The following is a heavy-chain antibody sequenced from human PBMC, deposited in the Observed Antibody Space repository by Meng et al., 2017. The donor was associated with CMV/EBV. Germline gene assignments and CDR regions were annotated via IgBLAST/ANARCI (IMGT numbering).Heavy chain of an antibody. CDR2: IYSRGST. J-gene: IGHJ3*02. Sequence: GESLKISCASSGFTVSSNYMSWVRQAPGKGLEWVSVIYSRGSTYYADSVKRRFTISRDNSKNTLYLQMNSLRAEDTAVYYCARVGPIIAARTGAFDIWGQGTMVTVSS. D-gene: IGHD6-6*01. CDR3: ARVGPIIAARTGAFDI. V-gene: IGHV3-53*01. CDR1: GFTVSSNY.